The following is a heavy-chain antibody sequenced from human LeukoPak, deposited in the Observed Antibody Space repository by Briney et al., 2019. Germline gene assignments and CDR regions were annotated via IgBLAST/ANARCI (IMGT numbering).Heavy chain of an antibody. V-gene: IGHV3-66*01. CDR3: ARERGSGSYHPFDP. Sequence: GGSLRLSCTASGFSVSAHYMSWVRLAPGKGLEWVSMIYTTGITDYADSVRGRFTISRDNAKNSLYLQMNSLRAEDTAVYYCARERGSGSYHPFDPWGQGTLATVSS. CDR2: IYTTGIT. CDR1: GFSVSAHY. J-gene: IGHJ5*02. D-gene: IGHD3-10*01.